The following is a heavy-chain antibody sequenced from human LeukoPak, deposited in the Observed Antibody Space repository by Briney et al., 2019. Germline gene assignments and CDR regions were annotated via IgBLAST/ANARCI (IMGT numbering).Heavy chain of an antibody. CDR1: GGSINSYY. CDR3: ARDRLRWPLDY. Sequence: SETLSLTCTVSGGSINSYYWSWIRQSPGKGLEWIGYIYYSGSTNYNPSLKSRVTISVDTSKNQFSLKLSSVTAADTAVYYCARDRLRWPLDYWGQGTLVTVSS. CDR2: IYYSGST. V-gene: IGHV4-59*01. D-gene: IGHD4-17*01. J-gene: IGHJ4*02.